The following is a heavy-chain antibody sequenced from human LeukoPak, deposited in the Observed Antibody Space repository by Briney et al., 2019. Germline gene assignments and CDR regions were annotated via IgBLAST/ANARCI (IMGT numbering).Heavy chain of an antibody. CDR1: GGSISSYY. Sequence: SGTLSLTCTVSGGSISSYYRSWIRQPPGKGLEWIGDIYYSGSTNYNPSLKSRVTISVDTAKNQFSLKLSSVTAADTAVYYCARNYGSGTYYYYYYGMDVWGQGTTVTVSS. V-gene: IGHV4-59*01. CDR3: ARNYGSGTYYYYYYGMDV. D-gene: IGHD3-10*01. J-gene: IGHJ6*02. CDR2: IYYSGST.